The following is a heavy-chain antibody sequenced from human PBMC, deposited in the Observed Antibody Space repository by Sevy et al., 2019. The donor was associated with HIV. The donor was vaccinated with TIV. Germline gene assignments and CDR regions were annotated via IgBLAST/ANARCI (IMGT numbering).Heavy chain of an antibody. CDR2: INPSGGGT. V-gene: IGHV1-46*03. D-gene: IGHD2-15*01. CDR3: TKDVVATPNYYSGMDV. Sequence: ASVKVSCKASGYTFTTYYMHWVRQAPGQGLEWMGIINPSGGGTSYAQKFQGRVTMTRDTSTSTVYLELGSLRSEDTAVYYCTKDVVATPNYYSGMDVWGQGTTVTVSS. CDR1: GYTFTTYY. J-gene: IGHJ6*02.